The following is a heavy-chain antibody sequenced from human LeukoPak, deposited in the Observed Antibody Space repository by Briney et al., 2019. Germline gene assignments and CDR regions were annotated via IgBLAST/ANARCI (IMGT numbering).Heavy chain of an antibody. Sequence: SETLSLTCTVSSGSISNYYHYWGWIRQPPGKGLEWIGSISYSGNTYYNPPLKSRVTISIDTSKNQFSLKVTSMTAADTAVYYCARNYNRFYYYMDVWGKGTTVTVSS. J-gene: IGHJ6*03. CDR2: ISYSGNT. CDR1: SGSISNYYHY. V-gene: IGHV4-39*07. CDR3: ARNYNRFYYYMDV. D-gene: IGHD5-24*01.